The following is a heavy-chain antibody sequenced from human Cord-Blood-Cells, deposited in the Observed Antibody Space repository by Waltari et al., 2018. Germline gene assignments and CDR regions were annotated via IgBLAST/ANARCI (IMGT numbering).Heavy chain of an antibody. J-gene: IGHJ4*02. Sequence: QLQLQESGPGLVKPSETLSLTCTVSGGSISSSSYYWCWIRQPPGKGLEWSGSIYYSGSTYYNPSLKSRVTISVDTSKNQFSLKQSSVTAADTAVYYCARRSIAAAGTDYWGQGTLVTVSS. CDR3: ARRSIAAAGTDY. V-gene: IGHV4-39*01. CDR1: GGSISSSSYY. CDR2: IYYSGST. D-gene: IGHD6-13*01.